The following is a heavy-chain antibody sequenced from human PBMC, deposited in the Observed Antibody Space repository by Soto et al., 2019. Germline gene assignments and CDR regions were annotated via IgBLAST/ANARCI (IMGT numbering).Heavy chain of an antibody. D-gene: IGHD1-26*01. Sequence: GGSLRLSCADSGFTFHIYAMHWVRQAPGKGVEWVAVISHDGDRKYYADSVKGRFTISRDNSKNTLYLQMNSLTTEDTAMYYCARGGLGATRVTVGGAFDLWGQGTMVTVSS. V-gene: IGHV3-30-3*01. CDR3: ARGGLGATRVTVGGAFDL. CDR1: GFTFHIYA. J-gene: IGHJ3*01. CDR2: ISHDGDRK.